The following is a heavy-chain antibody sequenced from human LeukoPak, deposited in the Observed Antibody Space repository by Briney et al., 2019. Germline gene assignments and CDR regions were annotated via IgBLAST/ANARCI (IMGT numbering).Heavy chain of an antibody. J-gene: IGHJ4*02. CDR2: IYYSGST. CDR1: GGSISSYY. Sequence: SETLSLTCTVSGGSISSYYWSWIRQPPGKGLEWIGYIYYSGSTNYNPSLKSRVTISVDTSKNQFSLRLSSVTAADTALYYCARADRDGNKRFLDWGQGTLVTVSS. D-gene: IGHD5-24*01. V-gene: IGHV4-59*08. CDR3: ARADRDGNKRFLD.